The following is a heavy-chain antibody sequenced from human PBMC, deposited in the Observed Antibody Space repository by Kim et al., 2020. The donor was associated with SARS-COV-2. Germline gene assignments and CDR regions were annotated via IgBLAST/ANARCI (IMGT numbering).Heavy chain of an antibody. Sequence: SETLSLTCAVYGGSFSGYYWSWIRQPPGKGLEWIGEINHSGSTNYNPSLKSRVTISVDTSKNQFSLKLSSVTAADTAVYYCARGVLGYCSSTSCYTRFYFYYYYGMDVWGQGTTVTVSS. CDR3: ARGVLGYCSSTSCYTRFYFYYYYGMDV. V-gene: IGHV4-34*01. D-gene: IGHD2-2*02. CDR2: INHSGST. CDR1: GGSFSGYY. J-gene: IGHJ6*02.